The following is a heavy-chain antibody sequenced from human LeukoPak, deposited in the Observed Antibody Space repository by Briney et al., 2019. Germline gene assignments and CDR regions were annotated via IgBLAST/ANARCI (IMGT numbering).Heavy chain of an antibody. CDR1: GFTSITYA. D-gene: IGHD3-22*01. CDR2: IIGSVGST. V-gene: IGHV3-23*01. J-gene: IGHJ3*02. CDR3: PQNRGLPSSYYYDSSGSDDAFDI. Sequence: GGSLRLSCAASGFTSITYAISWVRHPPAKGREWVSSIIGSVGSTQPADSVKGRFTISRDQCQHTLYHQMHSLRPEDTAVYYCPQNRGLPSSYYYDSSGSDDAFDIWGQGTMVTVSS.